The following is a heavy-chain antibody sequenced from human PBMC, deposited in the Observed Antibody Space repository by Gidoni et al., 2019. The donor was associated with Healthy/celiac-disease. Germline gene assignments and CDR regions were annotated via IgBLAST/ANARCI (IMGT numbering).Heavy chain of an antibody. CDR3: ARDLLKWLVRSWFDP. J-gene: IGHJ5*02. D-gene: IGHD6-19*01. V-gene: IGHV4-39*02. Sequence: QLQLQESGPRLVKPSETLSLTCTVSGGSISSSSYYWGWIRQPPGKGLEWIGSIYYSGITYYNPSFKSRVTISVDTSKNQFSLKLSSVTAADTAVYYCARDLLKWLVRSWFDPWGQGTLVTVSS. CDR1: GGSISSSSYY. CDR2: IYYSGIT.